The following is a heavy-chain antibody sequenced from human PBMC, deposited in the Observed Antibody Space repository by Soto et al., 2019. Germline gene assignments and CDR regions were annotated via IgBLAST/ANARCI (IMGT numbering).Heavy chain of an antibody. Sequence: GGSLRLSCATSGFTFRDYYFSWIRQAPGKGLEWISYIRHSGKTIYYADSVKGRFTISRDDAKNTLYLQMNSLRAEDTAMYYCTRRDSGAFDVWGHGTMVTVS. CDR1: GFTFRDYY. J-gene: IGHJ3*01. CDR2: IRHSGKTI. CDR3: TRRDSGAFDV. V-gene: IGHV3-11*01.